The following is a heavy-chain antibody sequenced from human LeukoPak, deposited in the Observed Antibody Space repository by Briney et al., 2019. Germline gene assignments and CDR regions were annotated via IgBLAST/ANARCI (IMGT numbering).Heavy chain of an antibody. CDR2: TYYRSKWYN. D-gene: IGHD2-2*01. J-gene: IGHJ5*02. V-gene: IGHV6-1*01. CDR3: AKQARNLSAKEGVVVPAGGNWFDP. CDR1: GDSVSSNSAA. Sequence: SQTHSLTCAISGDSVSSNSAAWNWIRQSPSRGLEWLGRTYYRSKWYNDYAVSVKSRITINPDTSKNQFSLQLNSVTPEDTAVYYCAKQARNLSAKEGVVVPAGGNWFDPWGQGTLVTVSS.